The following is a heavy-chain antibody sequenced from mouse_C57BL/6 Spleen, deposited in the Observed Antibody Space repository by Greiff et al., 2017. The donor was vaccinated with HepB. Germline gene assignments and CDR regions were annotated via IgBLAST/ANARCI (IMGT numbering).Heavy chain of an antibody. Sequence: VQLQQSGAELVRPGASVTLSCKASGYTFTDYEMHWVKQTPVHGLEWIGAIDPETGGTAYNQKFKGKAILTADKSSSTAYMELRSLTSEDSAVYYCTRSDYSNFFAYWGQGTLVTVSA. CDR2: IDPETGGT. CDR3: TRSDYSNFFAY. CDR1: GYTFTDYE. J-gene: IGHJ3*01. V-gene: IGHV1-15*01. D-gene: IGHD2-5*01.